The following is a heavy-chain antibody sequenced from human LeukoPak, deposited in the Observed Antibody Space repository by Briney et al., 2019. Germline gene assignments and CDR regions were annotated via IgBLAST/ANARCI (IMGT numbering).Heavy chain of an antibody. CDR2: IYTSGST. Sequence: SETLSLTCTVYGDSISSGSYYWSWIRQPAGKGLEWIGHIYTSGSTNYNPSLKSRVTISIATSKTQFSLRLSSVTAADTAVYFCARAGTVFGVAYFDYWGQGTLVTVSS. CDR3: ARAGTVFGVAYFDY. D-gene: IGHD3-3*01. V-gene: IGHV4-61*09. J-gene: IGHJ4*02. CDR1: GDSISSGSYY.